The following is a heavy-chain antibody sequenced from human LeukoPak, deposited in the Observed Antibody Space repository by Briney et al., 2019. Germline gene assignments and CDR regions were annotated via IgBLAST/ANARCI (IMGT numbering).Heavy chain of an antibody. CDR1: GFTVSGDY. CDR3: ARGRQNYGDYPY. D-gene: IGHD4-17*01. CDR2: LYYGVST. J-gene: IGHJ2*01. V-gene: IGHV3-53*01. Sequence: PGGSLRLSCVVSGFTVSGDYISWFRQAPGKGLEWVSVLYYGVSTFYKDSVKGRFTTSGDNFNNTVYLQMNSLRAEDTAVYYCARGRQNYGDYPYWGRGTLVTVSS.